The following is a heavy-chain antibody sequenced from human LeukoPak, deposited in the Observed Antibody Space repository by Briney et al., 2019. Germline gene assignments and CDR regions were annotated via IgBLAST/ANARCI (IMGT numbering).Heavy chain of an antibody. J-gene: IGHJ4*02. CDR1: GYTFTSYG. D-gene: IGHD1-1*01. CDR3: AKADLRHWPGSPNFDF. V-gene: IGHV1-18*01. Sequence: ASVKVSCKASGYTFTSYGISWVRQAPGQGLEWMGWISAYNGNANYAQKLQGRVTMTTDTSTSTAYMELRSLRSDHTAVYYCAKADLRHWPGSPNFDFWGQGILVTVSS. CDR2: ISAYNGNA.